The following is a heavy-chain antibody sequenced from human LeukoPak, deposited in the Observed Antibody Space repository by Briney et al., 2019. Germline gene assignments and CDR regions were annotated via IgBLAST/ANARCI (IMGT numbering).Heavy chain of an antibody. CDR3: AREGNEAFDY. Sequence: SETLSLTCNVSGGSISSNYWSWIRQPPGKGLEWTGYIYYSGSTYYNPSLKGRVTISVDTSKNQFSLKLSSVTAADTAVYYCAREGNEAFDYWGQGTLVTVSS. CDR2: IYYSGST. CDR1: GGSISSNY. V-gene: IGHV4-59*12. D-gene: IGHD3-10*01. J-gene: IGHJ4*02.